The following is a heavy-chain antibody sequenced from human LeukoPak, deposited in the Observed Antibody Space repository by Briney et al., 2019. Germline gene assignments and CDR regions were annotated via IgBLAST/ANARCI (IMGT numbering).Heavy chain of an antibody. J-gene: IGHJ3*02. CDR3: ARMRYCGGDCYGAAFDI. CDR2: IYPGDSDT. V-gene: IGHV5-51*01. D-gene: IGHD2-21*02. CDR1: GYTFTNYW. Sequence: PGESLKISCKGSGYTFTNYWIGWVRQMPGKGLEWMGIIYPGDSDTRYSPSFQGQVTISADKSISTAYLQWSSLKASDTAMCYCARMRYCGGDCYGAAFDIWGQGTMVIVSS.